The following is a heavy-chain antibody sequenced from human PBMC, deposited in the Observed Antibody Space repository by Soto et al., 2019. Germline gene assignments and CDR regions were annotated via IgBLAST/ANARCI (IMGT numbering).Heavy chain of an antibody. V-gene: IGHV4-39*07. CDR1: SASLSSSTYY. CDR3: AAGGGLPRYY. CDR2: IYYSGST. J-gene: IGHJ4*02. Sequence: SETLSLTCSVSSASLSSSTYYWSWIRQPPGRGPEWIGSIYYSGSTYYNPSLKSRVTISVDRSKNQFSLKLSSVTAADTAVYYCAAGGGLPRYYWGQGTLVTVHS. D-gene: IGHD5-12*01.